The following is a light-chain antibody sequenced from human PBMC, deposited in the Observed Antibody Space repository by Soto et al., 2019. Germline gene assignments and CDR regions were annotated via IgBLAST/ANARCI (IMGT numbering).Light chain of an antibody. CDR1: QSISTW. V-gene: IGKV1-5*01. Sequence: DNQMTQSPSTLSATIGDRVTITCRASQSISTWLAWYQQKPGKGPKLLIYEASTLESGVPSRFSGSGSGTEFTLTISSLQPDDFATYYCQQYNSYSTFGQGTKV. J-gene: IGKJ1*01. CDR3: QQYNSYST. CDR2: EAS.